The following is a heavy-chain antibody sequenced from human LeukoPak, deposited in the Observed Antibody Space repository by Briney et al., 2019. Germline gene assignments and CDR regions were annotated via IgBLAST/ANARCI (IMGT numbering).Heavy chain of an antibody. V-gene: IGHV3-30-3*01. Sequence: AGGSLRLSCAASGFTFSSYAIHWVRQAPGKGLEWVTVISYDGSSRYYADSVKGRITISRDNSKNTVYLQMNSLRAEDTALYYCARQSRALDYWGQGTLVTVSS. D-gene: IGHD1-26*01. J-gene: IGHJ4*02. CDR3: ARQSRALDY. CDR1: GFTFSSYA. CDR2: ISYDGSSR.